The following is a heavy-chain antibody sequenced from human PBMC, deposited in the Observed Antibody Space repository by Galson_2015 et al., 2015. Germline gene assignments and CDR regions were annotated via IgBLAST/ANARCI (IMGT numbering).Heavy chain of an antibody. CDR2: ILPSLHTA. J-gene: IGHJ4*02. CDR3: ATPRLCRGRDCYNNLDC. D-gene: IGHD2-21*02. Sequence: SVKVSCKASGTTFNNYIVTWVRQAPGQGLEWMGGILPSLHTANYAQKFQGRVSITADQSARTSYMDLNRLTSEDSAIYFCATPRLCRGRDCYNNLDCWGQGTVVTVSS. V-gene: IGHV1-69*08. CDR1: GTTFNNYI.